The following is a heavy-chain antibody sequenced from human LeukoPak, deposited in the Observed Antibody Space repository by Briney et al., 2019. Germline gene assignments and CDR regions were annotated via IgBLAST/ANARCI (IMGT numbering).Heavy chain of an antibody. CDR1: GGTFSSYA. CDR2: ISAYNGNT. V-gene: IGHV1-18*01. D-gene: IGHD7-27*01. J-gene: IGHJ4*02. Sequence: GASVKVSCKASGGTFSSYAISWVRQAPGQGLEWMGWISAYNGNTNYAQKLQGRVTMTTDTSTSTAYMELRSLRSDDTAVYYCARAGGDWGSKTGDYWGQGTLVTVSS. CDR3: ARAGGDWGSKTGDY.